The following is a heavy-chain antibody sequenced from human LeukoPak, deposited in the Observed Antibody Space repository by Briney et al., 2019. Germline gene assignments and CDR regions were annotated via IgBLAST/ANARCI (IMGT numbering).Heavy chain of an antibody. CDR1: GYTFTGYY. D-gene: IGHD2-2*01. J-gene: IGHJ5*02. Sequence: ASVKVSCKASGYTFTGYYMHWVRQAPGQGLEWMGWMNPNSGNTGYAQKFQGRVTITRNTSISTAYMELSSLRSEDTAVYYCARGSHPVPRWFDPWGQGTLVTVSS. V-gene: IGHV1-8*03. CDR2: MNPNSGNT. CDR3: ARGSHPVPRWFDP.